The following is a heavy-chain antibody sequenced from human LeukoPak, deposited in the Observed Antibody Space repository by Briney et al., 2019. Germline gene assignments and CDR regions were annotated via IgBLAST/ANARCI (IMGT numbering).Heavy chain of an antibody. CDR3: TREAEGYSYASGRFLHFDP. D-gene: IGHD3-10*01. V-gene: IGHV4-59*11. J-gene: IGHJ5*02. Sequence: SETLSLTCSVSGASISSHYWSWIRQPPGKGLEWIGYIYYSGGSTYNNRSLKRRLTISIDTSKNQFSLRLSSVTAADTAVYYCTREAEGYSYASGRFLHFDPWGQGTLVTVSS. CDR2: IYYSGGST. CDR1: GASISSHY.